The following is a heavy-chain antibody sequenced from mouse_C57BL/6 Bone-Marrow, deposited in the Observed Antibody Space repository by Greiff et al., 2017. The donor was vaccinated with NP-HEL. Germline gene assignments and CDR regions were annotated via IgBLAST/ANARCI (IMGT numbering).Heavy chain of an antibody. CDR1: GFTFSDYY. J-gene: IGHJ2*01. V-gene: IGHV5-16*01. CDR3: ARDWDFDY. Sequence: VKLVEPEGGLVQPGSSMKLSCTASGFTFSDYYMAWVRQVPDQGLEWVANINYDGSSTYYLDSLQSRFIISRDNAKNILYLQMSSLKSEDTATYYCARDWDFDYWGQGTTLTVSA. CDR2: INYDGSST.